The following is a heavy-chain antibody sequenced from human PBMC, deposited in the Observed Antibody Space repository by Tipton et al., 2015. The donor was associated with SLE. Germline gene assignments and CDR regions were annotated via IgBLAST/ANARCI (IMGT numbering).Heavy chain of an antibody. CDR2: IYYSGNT. CDR1: GDSISTGGYS. Sequence: TLSLTCAVSGDSISTGGYSWSWIRQQPGRGLQWIGYIYYSGNTFYNPSLESRVTISVDTSQNRFSLNLRSVTAADTAVYYCVRELGTFEIWGPGTMVTVS. CDR3: VRELGTFEI. J-gene: IGHJ3*02. V-gene: IGHV4-31*11.